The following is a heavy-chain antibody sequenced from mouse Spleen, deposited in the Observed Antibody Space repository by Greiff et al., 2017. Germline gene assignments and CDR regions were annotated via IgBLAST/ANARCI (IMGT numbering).Heavy chain of an antibody. V-gene: IGHV14-3*01. Sequence: VQLKQSVAELVRPGASVKLSCTASGFTITNTYIHWVKQRPEQGLEWIGRIDPANGNTKYAPKFQGKATITADTSSNTAYLQLSSLTSEDTAIYYCASPTFYYYAMDYWGQGTSVTVSS. CDR3: ASPTFYYYAMDY. CDR1: GFTITNTY. CDR2: IDPANGNT. J-gene: IGHJ4*01.